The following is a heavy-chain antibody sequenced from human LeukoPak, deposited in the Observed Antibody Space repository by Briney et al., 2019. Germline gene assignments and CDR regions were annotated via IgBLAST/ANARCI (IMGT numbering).Heavy chain of an antibody. J-gene: IGHJ3*02. D-gene: IGHD3-10*02. CDR3: GSPRTFSGRNVLDM. V-gene: IGHV3-74*01. CDR1: GFTFSSYW. Sequence: GGSLRLSCAASGFTFSSYWMHWVRQAPGKGLVWVSRINSDGRTTGYADSVKGRFTISRDNAKNTLYLHMNSLRVEDTAVYYCGSPRTFSGRNVLDMWGQGTMVTVSS. CDR2: INSDGRTT.